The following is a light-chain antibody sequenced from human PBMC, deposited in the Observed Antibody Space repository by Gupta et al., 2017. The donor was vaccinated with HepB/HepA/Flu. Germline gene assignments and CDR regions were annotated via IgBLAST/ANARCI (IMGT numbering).Light chain of an antibody. CDR3: QHYGRSPPYT. Sequence: EIVLTQSPGTLSLSPGERATLSCRASQSVSSSYLAWYQQKPGQAPRLLIYGASSRATGIPDWFSGSGSGTDFTLTISRLEPEDFAVYYCQHYGRSPPYTFGQGTKLEIK. CDR1: QSVSSSY. V-gene: IGKV3-20*01. CDR2: GAS. J-gene: IGKJ2*01.